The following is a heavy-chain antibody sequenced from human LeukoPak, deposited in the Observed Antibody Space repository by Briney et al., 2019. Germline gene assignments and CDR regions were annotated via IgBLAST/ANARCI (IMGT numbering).Heavy chain of an antibody. V-gene: IGHV3-33*01. CDR2: IWYDGSNK. J-gene: IGHJ4*02. D-gene: IGHD2-21*01. Sequence: GGSLRLSCAASGFTFSGYGMHWVRQAPGKGLVWVAVIWYDGSNKYYADSVKGRFTISRDNSKNTLDLQMNTLRAEDTAVYYCARGAYCGGDCYDYWGQGTLVTVSS. CDR3: ARGAYCGGDCYDY. CDR1: GFTFSGYG.